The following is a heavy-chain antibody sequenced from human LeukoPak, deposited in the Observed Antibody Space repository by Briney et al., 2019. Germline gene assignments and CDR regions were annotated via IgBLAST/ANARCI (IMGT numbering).Heavy chain of an antibody. CDR1: GFTFSSYW. CDR3: ARERTMPDFDY. D-gene: IGHD2-2*01. Sequence: PGGSLRLSCAASGFTFSSYWMSWVRQAPGKGLEWVANIKQGGSEKYYVDSVKGRFTISRDNAKNSLYLQMNSLRAEDTAVYYCARERTMPDFDYWGQGTLVTVSS. CDR2: IKQGGSEK. J-gene: IGHJ4*02. V-gene: IGHV3-7*01.